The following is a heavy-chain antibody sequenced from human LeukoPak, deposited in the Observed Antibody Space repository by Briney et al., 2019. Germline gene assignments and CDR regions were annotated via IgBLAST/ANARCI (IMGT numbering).Heavy chain of an antibody. D-gene: IGHD3-10*01. Sequence: SQTLSLTCAVSGGSISSGGYYWSWIRQPPGKGLERIGYIYYSGSTNYNPSLKSRVTISVDTSKNQFSLKLSSVTAADTAVYYCASGGRRLWFGDYYYYYMDVWGKGTTVAVSS. CDR2: IYYSGST. CDR3: ASGGRRLWFGDYYYYYMDV. CDR1: GGSISSGGYY. V-gene: IGHV4-61*08. J-gene: IGHJ6*03.